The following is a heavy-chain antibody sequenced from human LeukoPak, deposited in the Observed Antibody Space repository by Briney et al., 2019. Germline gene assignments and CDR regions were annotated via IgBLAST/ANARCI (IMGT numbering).Heavy chain of an antibody. V-gene: IGHV4-59*01. CDR3: ARGAIAAATP. CDR2: IYYSGST. CDR1: GGSISSYY. Sequence: TSETLSLTCAVSGGSISSYYWSWIRQPPGKGLEWIGYIYYSGSTNYNPSLKSRVTISVDTSKNQFSLKLSSVTAADTAVYYCARGAIAAATPWGQGTLVTVSS. D-gene: IGHD6-13*01. J-gene: IGHJ5*02.